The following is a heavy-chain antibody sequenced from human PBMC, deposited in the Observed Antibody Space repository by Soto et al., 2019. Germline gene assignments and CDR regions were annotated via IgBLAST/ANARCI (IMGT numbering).Heavy chain of an antibody. V-gene: IGHV5-10-1*01. Sequence: GESLKISCKGSGYSFTSYWISWVRQMPGKGLEWMERIDPSDSYTNYSPSFQGHVTISADKSISTAYLQWSSLKASDTAMYYCARYPLAGYYYSGIDVWREANTVTVSS. J-gene: IGHJ6*04. CDR1: GYSFTSYW. CDR2: IDPSDSYT. CDR3: ARYPLAGYYYSGIDV.